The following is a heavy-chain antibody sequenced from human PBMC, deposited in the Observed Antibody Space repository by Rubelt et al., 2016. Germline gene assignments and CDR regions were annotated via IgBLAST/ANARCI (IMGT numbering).Heavy chain of an antibody. V-gene: IGHV3-33*06. J-gene: IGHJ6*03. Sequence: QVQLVESGGGVVQPGRSLRLSCAASGFTFSSYGMHWVRQAPGKGLEWVAVIWFDGSNKYYADSVKGRFTMSRDNSKNTLYLQMNSLRAEDTAVYYCAKEGPDYDMDVWGKGTTVTVSS. CDR2: IWFDGSNK. CDR3: AKEGPDYDMDV. CDR1: GFTFSSYG.